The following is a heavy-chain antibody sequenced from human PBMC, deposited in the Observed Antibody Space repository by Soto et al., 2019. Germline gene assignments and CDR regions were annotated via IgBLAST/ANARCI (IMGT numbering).Heavy chain of an antibody. Sequence: GGSLRLSCTASGFIFSNAWINWVRQAPGKGLEWVSSISSSSSYIYYADSVKGRFTISRDNAKNQFSLKLSSVTAADTAVYYCASILYCGGDCYSDYWGQGTLVTVSS. D-gene: IGHD2-21*02. CDR1: GFIFSNAW. CDR3: ASILYCGGDCYSDY. J-gene: IGHJ4*02. CDR2: ISSSSSYI. V-gene: IGHV3-21*04.